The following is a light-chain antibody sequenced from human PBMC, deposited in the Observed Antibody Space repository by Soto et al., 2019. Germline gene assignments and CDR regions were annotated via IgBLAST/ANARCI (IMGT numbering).Light chain of an antibody. CDR3: LEKYFYPFT. J-gene: IGKJ3*01. CDR2: AAS. CDR1: QGIRND. V-gene: IGKV1-6*01. Sequence: AIQMTQSPSSLSASVGDRVTITCRASQGIRNDLDWFQQKPGKFPKLLIYAASNLQSGVPARFSGSGSGTDFTLTISSLQPEDFSTYYCLEKYFYPFTVGPGTKVDIK.